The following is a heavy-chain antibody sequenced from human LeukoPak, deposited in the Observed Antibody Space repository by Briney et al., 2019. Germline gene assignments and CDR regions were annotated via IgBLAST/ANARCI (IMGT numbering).Heavy chain of an antibody. CDR3: ARELYSGYDPYYYYGMDV. D-gene: IGHD5-12*01. J-gene: IGHJ6*02. Sequence: GGSLRLSCAASGFTFSNYGMHWVRQAPGKGLEWVTVISSDGSNKYYADSVKGRFTISRDNSKNTLYLQMSSLRAEDTAVYYCARELYSGYDPYYYYGMDVWGQGTTVTVSS. V-gene: IGHV3-30*03. CDR1: GFTFSNYG. CDR2: ISSDGSNK.